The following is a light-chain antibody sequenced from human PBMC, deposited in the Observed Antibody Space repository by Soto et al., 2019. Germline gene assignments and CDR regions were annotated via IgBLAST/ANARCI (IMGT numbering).Light chain of an antibody. V-gene: IGKV3-20*01. CDR1: QSVSSSY. J-gene: IGKJ2*01. Sequence: EIVLTQSPGTLSLSPGERATLSCRASQSVSSSYLAWYQQKPGQAPRLLIYGASSGATGIPGRFSGSGSGTDFTLTISRLEPEDFAVYYCQQYGSSPYTFGQGTKVDI. CDR3: QQYGSSPYT. CDR2: GAS.